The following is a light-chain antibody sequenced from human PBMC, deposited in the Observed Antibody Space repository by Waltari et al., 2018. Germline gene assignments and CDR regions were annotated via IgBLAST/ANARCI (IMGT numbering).Light chain of an antibody. CDR2: GAS. CDR3: QHYVRLPVT. Sequence: EIVLTQSPRTLSLFPGERPTLSGRASQRVSRALAWYQQKPGQAPRLLIYGASSRATGVPDRFSGSGSGTDFSLTISRLEPEDVAVYYCQHYVRLPVTFGQGTKVEIK. CDR1: QRVSRA. V-gene: IGKV3-20*01. J-gene: IGKJ1*01.